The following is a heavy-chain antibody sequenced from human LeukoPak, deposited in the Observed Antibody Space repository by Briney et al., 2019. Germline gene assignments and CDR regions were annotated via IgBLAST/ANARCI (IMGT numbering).Heavy chain of an antibody. D-gene: IGHD6-19*01. Sequence: SETLSLTCTVSGGSTSSYYWSWIRQPQGKGLEWIGYIYYSGSTNYNPSLKSRVTISVDTSKNQFSLKLSSVTAADTAVFYCARHAPSDTTGWYYFDYWGQGTLVTVSS. CDR3: ARHAPSDTTGWYYFDY. CDR1: GGSTSSYY. J-gene: IGHJ4*02. CDR2: IYYSGST. V-gene: IGHV4-59*08.